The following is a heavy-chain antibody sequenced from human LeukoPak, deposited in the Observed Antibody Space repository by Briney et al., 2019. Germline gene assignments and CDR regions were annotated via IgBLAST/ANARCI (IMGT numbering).Heavy chain of an antibody. D-gene: IGHD3-22*01. CDR2: ISNSASSI. V-gene: IGHV3-48*01. J-gene: IGHJ4*02. Sequence: GGSLRLSCAASGFTFSSFSMNWVRQGPGKGLEWISYISNSASSIQYADSVKGRFTISRDNAENSLYLQMNSLRAEDTAVYYCARGSTYYDSSGQVPFDYWGQGTLVTVSS. CDR1: GFTFSSFS. CDR3: ARGSTYYDSSGQVPFDY.